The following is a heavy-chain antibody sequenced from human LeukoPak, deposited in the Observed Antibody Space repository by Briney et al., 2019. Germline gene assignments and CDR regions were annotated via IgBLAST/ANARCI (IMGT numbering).Heavy chain of an antibody. CDR2: INGDGNKK. V-gene: IGHV3-7*01. J-gene: IGHJ4*02. CDR1: GFTFNGLW. D-gene: IGHD2-21*01. CDR3: ARHIPRGNNYFDS. Sequence: PGGSLRLSCAASGFTFNGLWMTWVRQAPGKGLEWVANINGDGNKKYYVDSVEGRFTISRDNAKNSLYLQMNGLRAEDTAMYFCARHIPRGNNYFDSWGQGTLVTVSS.